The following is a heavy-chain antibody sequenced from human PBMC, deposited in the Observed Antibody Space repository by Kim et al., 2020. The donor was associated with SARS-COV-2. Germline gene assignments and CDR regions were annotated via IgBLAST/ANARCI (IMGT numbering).Heavy chain of an antibody. D-gene: IGHD3-22*01. J-gene: IGHJ6*02. CDR2: IWYDGSNK. Sequence: GSLRLSCAASGFTFSSYGMHWVRQAPGKGLEWVAVIWYDGSNKYYADSVKGRLTISRDNSKNALYLEMNSLRAEDTAVYYCATDWMYDYDSSGYFYPPYYCYRMDVCGLGTTFAVSS. CDR1: GFTFSSYG. CDR3: ATDWMYDYDSSGYFYPPYYCYRMDV. V-gene: IGHV3-33*08.